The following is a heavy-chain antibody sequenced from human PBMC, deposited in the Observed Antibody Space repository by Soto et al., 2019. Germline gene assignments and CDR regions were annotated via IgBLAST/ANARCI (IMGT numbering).Heavy chain of an antibody. CDR1: GFTFSSYA. CDR3: ARVPTVVTTAYHFDY. D-gene: IGHD4-17*01. Sequence: QVQLVESGGDVVQPGRSLRLSCAASGFTFSSYAMHWVRQAPGKGLEWVAVISYDGSNKYYADSVKGRFTISRDNSKNTLYLQMNSLRAEDTAVYYCARVPTVVTTAYHFDYWGQGTLVTVSS. CDR2: ISYDGSNK. V-gene: IGHV3-30-3*01. J-gene: IGHJ4*02.